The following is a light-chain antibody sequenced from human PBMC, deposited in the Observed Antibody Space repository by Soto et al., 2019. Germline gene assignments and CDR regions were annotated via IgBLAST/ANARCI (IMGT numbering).Light chain of an antibody. CDR1: QGIDNY. J-gene: IGKJ1*01. V-gene: IGKV1-27*01. CDR3: QKYNSAPRT. CDR2: CAS. Sequence: DIQMTQSPSSLSASVGDRVTITCRASQGIDNYLAWYQQKPGKVPKLLIYCASNLQSGVPSRFSGSGYGTDITLTISRLQPEDVASYYCQKYNSAPRTFGQGTKVEIK.